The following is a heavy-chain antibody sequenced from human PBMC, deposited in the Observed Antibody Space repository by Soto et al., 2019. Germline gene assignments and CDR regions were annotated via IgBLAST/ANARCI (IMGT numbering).Heavy chain of an antibody. CDR3: TTPSINYDILTDYFNY. D-gene: IGHD3-9*01. V-gene: IGHV3-73*01. CDR1: GFTFSSYA. J-gene: IGHJ4*02. Sequence: VQLVESGGGVVQPGRSLRLSCAASGFTFSSYAMHWVRQAPGKGLEWVGRIRSKANSDATVYAASVKGRFTISRDDSKNTAYLQMNSLKTEDTAVYYCTTPSINYDILTDYFNYWGQGSLVTVSS. CDR2: IRSKANSDAT.